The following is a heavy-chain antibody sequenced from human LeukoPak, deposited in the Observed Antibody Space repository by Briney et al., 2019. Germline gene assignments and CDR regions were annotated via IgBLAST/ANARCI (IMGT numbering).Heavy chain of an antibody. CDR2: VVDSGAT. CDR1: AGSISNYW. V-gene: IGHV4-59*01. J-gene: IGHJ4*02. D-gene: IGHD6-13*01. CDR3: ARGYISSWNYFDY. Sequence: SESLPLTCTVSAGSISNYWWSWIRPPPAKGLVWILYVVDSGATNYNPSLKSRVTISVGTSKKQFSRRLSSGTAADTGVYYCARGYISSWNYFDYWGQGTLVTVSS.